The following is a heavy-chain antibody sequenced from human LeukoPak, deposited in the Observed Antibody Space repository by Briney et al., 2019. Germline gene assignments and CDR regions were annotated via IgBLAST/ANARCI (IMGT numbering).Heavy chain of an antibody. CDR3: ANDREAATFSIDY. V-gene: IGHV3-33*06. Sequence: PGGSLRLSCAASGFTFSSYGMHWVRQAPGKGLEWVAVIWYDGSNKYYADSVKGRFTISRDNSKNTLYLQMNSLRAEDTAVYYCANDREAATFSIDYWGQGTLVTVSS. D-gene: IGHD1-26*01. CDR2: IWYDGSNK. J-gene: IGHJ4*02. CDR1: GFTFSSYG.